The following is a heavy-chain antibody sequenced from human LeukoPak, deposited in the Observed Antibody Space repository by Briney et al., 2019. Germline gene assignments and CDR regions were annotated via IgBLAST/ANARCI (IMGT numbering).Heavy chain of an antibody. D-gene: IGHD6-13*01. Sequence: ASVKVSCRASGYTLTTNAMNWVRQAPGQGLEWMGWINTNTGNPTYAPGFTGRFVYSLDTSVSPAYLQISSLKTEDTAVYYCAGGGTAAWPGIAAPWGQGTLVTVSS. CDR1: GYTLTTNA. V-gene: IGHV7-4-1*02. CDR3: AGGGTAAWPGIAAP. J-gene: IGHJ5*02. CDR2: INTNTGNP.